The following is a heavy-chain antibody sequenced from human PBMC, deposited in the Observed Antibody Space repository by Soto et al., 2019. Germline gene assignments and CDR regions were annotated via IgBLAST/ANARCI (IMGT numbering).Heavy chain of an antibody. J-gene: IGHJ4*02. CDR1: GFTFSNAW. D-gene: IGHD3-3*01. CDR3: TKDHTRFGVVPHTLH. CDR2: IKSKTDGGTT. V-gene: IGHV3-15*01. Sequence: GGSLRLSCAASGFTFSNAWMSWVRQAPGKGLEWVGRIKSKTDGGTTDYAAPVKGRFTISRDDSKNTLYLQMNSLKTEDTAVYYCTKDHTRFGVVPHTLHWGQGTLVTVSS.